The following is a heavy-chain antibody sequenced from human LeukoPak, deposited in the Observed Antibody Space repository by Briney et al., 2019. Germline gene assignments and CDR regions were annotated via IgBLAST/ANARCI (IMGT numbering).Heavy chain of an antibody. CDR3: AKGSSYDFWSGYPDY. CDR2: ISWNSGNI. D-gene: IGHD3-3*01. Sequence: GGSLRLSCAASGVIFDDYAMHWVRQAPGKGLEWVSGISWNSGNIGYADSVKGRFTISRDNAENSLYLQMNSLRAEDTALYYCAKGSSYDFWSGYPDYWGQGTLVTVSS. V-gene: IGHV3-9*01. CDR1: GVIFDDYA. J-gene: IGHJ4*02.